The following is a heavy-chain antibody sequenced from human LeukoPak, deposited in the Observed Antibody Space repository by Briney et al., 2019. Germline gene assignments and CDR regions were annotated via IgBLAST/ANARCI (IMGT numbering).Heavy chain of an antibody. J-gene: IGHJ3*02. V-gene: IGHV4-34*01. Sequence: PSETLSLTCAVYGGSFSGYYWSWIRQPPGKGLEWIGEINHSGSTNYNPSLKSRVTISVDTSENQFSLKLSSVTAADTAVYYCARVKRIVVVVAATPRHAFDIWGQGTMVTVSS. D-gene: IGHD2-15*01. CDR3: ARVKRIVVVVAATPRHAFDI. CDR1: GGSFSGYY. CDR2: INHSGST.